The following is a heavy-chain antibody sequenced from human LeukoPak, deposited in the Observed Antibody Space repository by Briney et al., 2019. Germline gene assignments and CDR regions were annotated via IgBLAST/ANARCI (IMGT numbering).Heavy chain of an antibody. CDR1: GGSISSSSYY. V-gene: IGHV4-39*01. CDR3: ATSGYQGNSRFDY. CDR2: INYSGNT. Sequence: SETLSLTCTVSGGSISSSSYYWGWIRQPPGKGLEWIGSINYSGNTYYNPSLKSRVTISVDTSKNQFSLKLSSVTAADAAVYYCATSGYQGNSRFDYWGQGTLVTVSS. J-gene: IGHJ4*02. D-gene: IGHD4-23*01.